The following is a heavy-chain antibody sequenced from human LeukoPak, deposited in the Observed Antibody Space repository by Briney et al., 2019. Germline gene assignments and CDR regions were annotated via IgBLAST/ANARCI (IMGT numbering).Heavy chain of an antibody. CDR3: ARDRYYGSGTYNYFDY. D-gene: IGHD3-10*01. CDR1: GYTFTSYG. V-gene: IGHV1-18*01. Sequence: ASVKVSCKASGYTFTSYGISWVRQAPGQGLEWMGWISAYNGNTNYAQKLQGRVTVTTDTSASTAYMELSSLRSEDTAVYYCARDRYYGSGTYNYFDYWGQGTLVTVSS. J-gene: IGHJ4*02. CDR2: ISAYNGNT.